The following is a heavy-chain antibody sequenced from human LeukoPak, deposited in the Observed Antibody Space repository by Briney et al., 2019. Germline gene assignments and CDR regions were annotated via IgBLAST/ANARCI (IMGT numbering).Heavy chain of an antibody. CDR3: ARVRVGADQYYFDY. CDR2: IYYSGST. Sequence: SETLSLTCTVSGGSISSYYWSWIRQPPGKGLEWIGYIYYSGSTYYNPSLKSRVTISVDTSKNQFSLKLSSVTAAVTAVYYCARVRVGADQYYFDYWGQGTLVTVSS. CDR1: GGSISSYY. J-gene: IGHJ4*02. V-gene: IGHV4-59*12. D-gene: IGHD1-26*01.